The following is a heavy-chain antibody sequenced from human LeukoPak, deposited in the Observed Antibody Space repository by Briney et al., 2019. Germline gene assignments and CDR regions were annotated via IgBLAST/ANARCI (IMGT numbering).Heavy chain of an antibody. V-gene: IGHV1-46*01. J-gene: IGHJ3*02. CDR2: INPSGGST. CDR1: GYTFTGYY. CDR3: ARDTRAAAGPDAFDI. D-gene: IGHD6-13*01. Sequence: GASVKVSCKASGYTFTGYYMHWVRQAPGQGLEWMGIINPSGGSTSYAQKFQGRVTMTRDTSTSTVYMELSSLRSEDTAVYYCARDTRAAAGPDAFDIWGQGTMVTVSS.